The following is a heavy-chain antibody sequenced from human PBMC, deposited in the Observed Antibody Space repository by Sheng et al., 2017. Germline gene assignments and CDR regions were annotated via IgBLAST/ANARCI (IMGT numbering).Heavy chain of an antibody. CDR2: SLIVGPP. CDR3: ASSRIPLPGSRGDYFDL. V-gene: IGHV4-38-2*01. D-gene: IGHD6-19*01. J-gene: IGHJ4*02. CDR1: GFSMTSPNF. Sequence: QVHLQESGPGLVKPSETLSLICAVSGFSMTSPNFWGWIRQSPGGGWSGLDISLIVGPPTTTRPVKSRASISLDSPKNHXSLSLTSVTAADMAVYYCASSRIPLPGSRGDYFDLWGQGILVTVSS.